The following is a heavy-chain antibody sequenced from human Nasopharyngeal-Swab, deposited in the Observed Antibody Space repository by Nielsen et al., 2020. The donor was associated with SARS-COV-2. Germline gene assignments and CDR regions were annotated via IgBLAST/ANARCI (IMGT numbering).Heavy chain of an antibody. D-gene: IGHD3-3*01. CDR1: GFTFRDYR. CDR2: IGRYGTDI. CDR3: ARGSVFGVANGMDV. Sequence: GESLKISYAASGFTFRDYRMNWVRQAPGKGLEWVSSIGRYGTDIFHADSVKGRFSVFRDAANKSIYLQMRSLRAEDTAVYYCARGSVFGVANGMDVWGQGTTVTVSS. J-gene: IGHJ6*02. V-gene: IGHV3-21*01.